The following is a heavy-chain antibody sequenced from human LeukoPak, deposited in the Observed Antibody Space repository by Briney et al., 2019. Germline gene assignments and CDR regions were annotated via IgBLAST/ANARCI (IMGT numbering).Heavy chain of an antibody. V-gene: IGHV4-34*01. J-gene: IGHJ5*02. CDR1: GYSINSGYY. D-gene: IGHD4-11*01. CDR2: INHSGST. Sequence: SETLSLTCTVSGYSINSGYYWSWIRQPPGKGLEWIGEINHSGSTNYNPSLKSRVTISVDTSKNQFSLKLSSVTAADTAVYYCARGKGLRTVTKYNWFDPWGQGTLVTVSS. CDR3: ARGKGLRTVTKYNWFDP.